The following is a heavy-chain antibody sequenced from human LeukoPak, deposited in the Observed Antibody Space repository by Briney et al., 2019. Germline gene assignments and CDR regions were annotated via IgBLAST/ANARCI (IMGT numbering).Heavy chain of an antibody. V-gene: IGHV3-74*01. D-gene: IGHD1/OR15-1a*01. CDR1: GFTLSYYW. Sequence: GGSLRLSCAASGFTLSYYWMHWVRQGPGKGLVWVSTISGDGSTTHYADSVKGRFTISRDNAKNTLYREMNSLRAEDTAVYYCARDPRNKGFDPWGQGTLVTVSS. CDR3: ARDPRNKGFDP. J-gene: IGHJ5*02. CDR2: ISGDGSTT.